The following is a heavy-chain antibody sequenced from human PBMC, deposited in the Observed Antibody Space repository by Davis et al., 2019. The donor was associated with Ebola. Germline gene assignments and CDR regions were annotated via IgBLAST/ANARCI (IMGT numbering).Heavy chain of an antibody. CDR1: GYSVSSGYY. V-gene: IGHV4-38-2*01. CDR2: LYHSGNT. J-gene: IGHJ4*02. Sequence: PSETLSLTCEVSGYSVSSGYYWGWIRQPPGKGLEWIGSLYHSGNTYYNPSLESRVTMSVDTSKNHFSLNLKSVTAADTAIYFCARAGTILTNWGRGALVTVSS. D-gene: IGHD3-10*01. CDR3: ARAGTILTN.